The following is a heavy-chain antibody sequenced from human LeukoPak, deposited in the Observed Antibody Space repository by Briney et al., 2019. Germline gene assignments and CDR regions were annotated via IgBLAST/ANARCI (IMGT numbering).Heavy chain of an antibody. CDR1: GFTFSSYG. Sequence: GGSLRLSCAASGFTFSSYGMHWVRQAPGKGLEWVAVISYDGSNKYYADSVKGRFTISRDNSKNTLYLQMNSLRAEDTAVYYCAKDEHGYSYDSSGYSFPDYWGQGTLVTVSS. V-gene: IGHV3-30*18. D-gene: IGHD3-22*01. CDR3: AKDEHGYSYDSSGYSFPDY. CDR2: ISYDGSNK. J-gene: IGHJ4*02.